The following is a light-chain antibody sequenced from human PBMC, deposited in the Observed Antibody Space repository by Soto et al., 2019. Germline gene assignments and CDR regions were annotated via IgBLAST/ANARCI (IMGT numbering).Light chain of an antibody. CDR3: SSYTTSSTWV. CDR1: TSDVGSSNY. CDR2: EVT. J-gene: IGLJ3*02. Sequence: QSALTQPASVSGSPGQASTISCTGTTSDVGSSNYVSWYQQHPGKAPKLMIYEVTNRPSGVSNRFSGSKSGHTASLTISGLQAEDEADYYCSSYTTSSTWVFGGGTKLPVL. V-gene: IGLV2-14*01.